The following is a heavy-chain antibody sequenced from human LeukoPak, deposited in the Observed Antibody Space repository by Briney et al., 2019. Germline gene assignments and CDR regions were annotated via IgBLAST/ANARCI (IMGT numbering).Heavy chain of an antibody. D-gene: IGHD5-24*01. CDR1: GFTFSNYG. V-gene: IGHV3-21*01. CDR3: AKGSRDGYNFPFDY. Sequence: GGSLRLSCAASGFTFSNYGMNWVRQAPGKGLEWVSSISSSSSYIYYADSLKGRFTISRDNAKNSLYLQLNSLRAEDTAVYFCAKGSRDGYNFPFDYWGQGTLVTVSS. J-gene: IGHJ4*02. CDR2: ISSSSSYI.